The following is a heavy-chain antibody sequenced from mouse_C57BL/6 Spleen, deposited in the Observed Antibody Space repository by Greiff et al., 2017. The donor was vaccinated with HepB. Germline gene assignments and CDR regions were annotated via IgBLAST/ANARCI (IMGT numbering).Heavy chain of an antibody. J-gene: IGHJ3*01. CDR3: AREGGYYGSGAWFAY. CDR1: GYSITSGYY. V-gene: IGHV3-6*01. CDR2: ISYDGSN. D-gene: IGHD1-1*01. Sequence: EVQRVESGPGLVKPSQSLSLTCSVTGYSITSGYYWNWIRQFPGNKLEWMGYISYDGSNNYNPSLKNRISITRDTSKNQFFLKLNSVTTEDTATYYCAREGGYYGSGAWFAYWGQGTLVTVSA.